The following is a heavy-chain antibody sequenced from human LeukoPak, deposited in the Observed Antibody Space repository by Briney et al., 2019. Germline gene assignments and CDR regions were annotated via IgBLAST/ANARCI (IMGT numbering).Heavy chain of an antibody. CDR2: ISGSGSGGST. D-gene: IGHD3-9*01. Sequence: GGSLRLSCAASGFTFTSYAMSWVRQAPGKGLEWVSGISGSGSGGSTYYADSVKGRFTISRDNSKNTLYLQMNSLRAEDTAVYYCAKEGGVLRYFDWLSNWFDPWGQGTLVTVSS. CDR3: AKEGGVLRYFDWLSNWFDP. CDR1: GFTFTSYA. J-gene: IGHJ5*02. V-gene: IGHV3-23*01.